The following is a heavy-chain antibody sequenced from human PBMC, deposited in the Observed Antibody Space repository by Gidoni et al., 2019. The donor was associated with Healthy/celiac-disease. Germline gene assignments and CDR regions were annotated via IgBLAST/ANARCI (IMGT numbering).Heavy chain of an antibody. V-gene: IGHV4-61*07. D-gene: IGHD4-17*01. CDR2: ST. Sequence: STNYNPSLKSRVTISVDTSKSQFSLKLSSVTAADTAVYYCARLPTVYYYGMDVWGQGTTVTVSS. J-gene: IGHJ6*02. CDR3: ARLPTVYYYGMDV.